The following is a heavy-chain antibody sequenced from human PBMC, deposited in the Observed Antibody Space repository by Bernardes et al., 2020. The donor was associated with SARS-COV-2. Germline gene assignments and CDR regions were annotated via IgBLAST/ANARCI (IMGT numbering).Heavy chain of an antibody. CDR2: IIPILGIA. CDR1: GGTFSSYA. CDR3: ASLDDIVATIPESRGVRTAIDY. V-gene: IGHV1-69*04. D-gene: IGHD5-12*01. Sequence: SVKVSCKASGGTFSSYAISWVRQAPGQGLEWMGRIIPILGIANYAQKFQGRVTITADKSTSTAYMELSSLRSEDTAVYYCASLDDIVATIPESRGVRTAIDYWGQGTLVTVSS. J-gene: IGHJ4*02.